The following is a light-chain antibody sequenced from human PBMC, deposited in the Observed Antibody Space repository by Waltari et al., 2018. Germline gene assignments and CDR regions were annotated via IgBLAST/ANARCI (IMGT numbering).Light chain of an antibody. J-gene: IGLJ2*01. Sequence: QSVLTQPPSASGTPGQTVTISCSGSSSNIGGNTVAWYQQLPGAAAKLLIYCNNQRVAGVPDRFSGSKSGTIASLDIVVLQSEAEGEFCCAGWDDGVYGPAFGGGSELTVL. V-gene: IGLV1-44*01. CDR2: CNN. CDR1: SSNIGGNT. CDR3: AGWDDGVYGPA.